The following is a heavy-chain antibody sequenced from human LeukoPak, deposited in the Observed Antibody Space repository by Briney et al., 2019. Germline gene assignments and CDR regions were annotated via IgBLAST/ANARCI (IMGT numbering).Heavy chain of an antibody. Sequence: GGSLRLSCAASGFTFSDYYMSWIRQAQGKGLEWVSYISKSGTSTKYADSVKGRFSISRDNAKQSLYLQLTSLTAEDTAVYYCARVRSSGSPLDYWGQGTLVTVSS. V-gene: IGHV3-11*05. CDR3: ARVRSSGSPLDY. CDR1: GFTFSDYY. D-gene: IGHD3-10*01. CDR2: ISKSGTST. J-gene: IGHJ4*02.